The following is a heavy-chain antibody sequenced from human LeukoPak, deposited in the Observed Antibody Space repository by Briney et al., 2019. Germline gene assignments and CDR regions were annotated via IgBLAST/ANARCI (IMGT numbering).Heavy chain of an antibody. J-gene: IGHJ4*02. CDR2: IYSGGYT. Sequence: GGSLRLSCAASGFTVTTNYMTWVRQAPGKGLEWVSIIYSGGYTDYADSVKGRFTISRDNSKNTLYLQMNSLRAEDTAVYYCAKDRYYDSSGYFDYWGQGTLVTVSS. CDR3: AKDRYYDSSGYFDY. CDR1: GFTVTTNY. D-gene: IGHD3-22*01. V-gene: IGHV3-66*01.